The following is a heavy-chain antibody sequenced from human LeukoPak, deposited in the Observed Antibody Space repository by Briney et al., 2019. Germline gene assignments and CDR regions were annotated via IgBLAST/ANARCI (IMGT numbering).Heavy chain of an antibody. Sequence: GASVKVSCKASGYTFTSYDTNWVRQATAQGLEWMGWMNPNSGNTGYAQKFQGRVTMTRNTSISTAYMELSSLRSEDTAVYYCASLAGGSYYYYGMDVWGQGTTVTVSS. CDR1: GYTFTSYD. CDR2: MNPNSGNT. V-gene: IGHV1-8*01. J-gene: IGHJ6*02. CDR3: ASLAGGSYYYYGMDV. D-gene: IGHD3-16*01.